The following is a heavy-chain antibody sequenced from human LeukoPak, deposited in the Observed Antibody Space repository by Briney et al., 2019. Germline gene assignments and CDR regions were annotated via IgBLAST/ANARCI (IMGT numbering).Heavy chain of an antibody. D-gene: IGHD4-17*01. J-gene: IGHJ4*02. V-gene: IGHV3-23*01. Sequence: GGSLRLSCAASGFPFTTYAMSWVRQAPGKGLEWVSAISGSDGGTHSADSVKGRFTTSRHNSKNTLYLQMSSLRADDPAVYYCARLRNTMTTPRFDYWGQGTLVTVSS. CDR1: GFPFTTYA. CDR3: ARLRNTMTTPRFDY. CDR2: ISGSDGGT.